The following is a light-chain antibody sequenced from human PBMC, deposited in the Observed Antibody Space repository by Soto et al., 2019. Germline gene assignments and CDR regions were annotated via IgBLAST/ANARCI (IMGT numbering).Light chain of an antibody. Sequence: DIPLTQSPSFLSASVGDRVTITCRASQGIASYLAWYQQRPGKAPKLLIYAASTLQSGVPSRFSGSGSGTEFTLTIGGLQPEDFATYYCQQLNTYPITFGQGTRLEIK. J-gene: IGKJ5*01. V-gene: IGKV1-9*01. CDR3: QQLNTYPIT. CDR2: AAS. CDR1: QGIASY.